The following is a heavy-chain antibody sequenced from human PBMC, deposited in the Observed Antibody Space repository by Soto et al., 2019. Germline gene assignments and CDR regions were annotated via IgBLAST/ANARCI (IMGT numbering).Heavy chain of an antibody. CDR3: ARSRGYSYGYGDY. J-gene: IGHJ4*02. D-gene: IGHD5-18*01. V-gene: IGHV1-18*01. Sequence: QVQLVQSGAEVKKPGASVKVSYKASGYTFISYSIAWVRQAPGQGLEWLGWISTYNGNTNHAQKLQGRVTMTTDTSTSTAYLELKNLRSDDAAVYYCARSRGYSYGYGDYWGQGTLVSVSS. CDR2: ISTYNGNT. CDR1: GYTFISYS.